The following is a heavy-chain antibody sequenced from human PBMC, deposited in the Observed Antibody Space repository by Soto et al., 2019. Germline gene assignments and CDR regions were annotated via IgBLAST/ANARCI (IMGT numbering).Heavy chain of an antibody. CDR3: ALQPFYGFWSGKGYGMDV. V-gene: IGHV3-23*01. J-gene: IGHJ6*02. Sequence: EVQLLESGGGLVQPGGSLRLSCAASGFTFSSYAMSWVRQAPGKGLEWVSAISGSGGSTYYADSVKGRFTISRDNSKNTLYLQMNSLRAEDTAVYYCALQPFYGFWSGKGYGMDVWGQGTTVTVSS. D-gene: IGHD3-3*01. CDR2: ISGSGGST. CDR1: GFTFSSYA.